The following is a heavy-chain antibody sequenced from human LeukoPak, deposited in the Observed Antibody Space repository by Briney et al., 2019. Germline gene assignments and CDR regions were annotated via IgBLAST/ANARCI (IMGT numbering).Heavy chain of an antibody. J-gene: IGHJ6*03. D-gene: IGHD3-3*01. V-gene: IGHV3-23*01. CDR3: AKDGYNDFWSGPDYYYYYYVDV. Sequence: PGGSLRLSCAASGFTFSSYAMSWVRQAQGQGLEWVSPISGSGGSTYYADSVRGRFTITRDNSKNTLYLQMNSLRAEDTAVYYCAKDGYNDFWSGPDYYYYYYVDVWGKGTTVTVSS. CDR2: ISGSGGST. CDR1: GFTFSSYA.